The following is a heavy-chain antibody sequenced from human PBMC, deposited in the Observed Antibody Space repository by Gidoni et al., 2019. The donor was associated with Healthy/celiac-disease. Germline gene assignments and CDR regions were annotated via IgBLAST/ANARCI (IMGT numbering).Heavy chain of an antibody. Sequence: QVQLVESGGGVVQPGGSLRISCAASGFPFRSYAMHWVRQAPGKGLEWVAVISYDGSNKYYADSVKGRFTISRDNSKNTLYLQMNSLRAEDTAVYYCARVTQLRFLEWLFYYWGQGTLVTVSS. J-gene: IGHJ4*02. CDR3: ARVTQLRFLEWLFYY. D-gene: IGHD3-3*01. CDR1: GFPFRSYA. CDR2: ISYDGSNK. V-gene: IGHV3-30*01.